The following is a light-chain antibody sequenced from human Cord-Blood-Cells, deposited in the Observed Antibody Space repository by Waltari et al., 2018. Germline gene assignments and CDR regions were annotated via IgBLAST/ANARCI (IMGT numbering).Light chain of an antibody. Sequence: QSALTQPASVSGSPGQSITISCPGTSSDVGSYNLVSWYQQHPGKAPKRMIYEVSKRPSGVSNRFSGSKSGNTASLTISGLQAEDEADYYCCSYAGSSTFVFGGGTKLTVL. CDR3: CSYAGSSTFV. CDR2: EVS. V-gene: IGLV2-23*02. J-gene: IGLJ2*01. CDR1: SSDVGSYNL.